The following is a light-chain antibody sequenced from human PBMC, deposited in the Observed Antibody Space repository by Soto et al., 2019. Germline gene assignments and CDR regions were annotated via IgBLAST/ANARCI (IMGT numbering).Light chain of an antibody. J-gene: IGKJ2*01. V-gene: IGKV3-20*01. CDR1: QAVTGNY. CDR2: GAS. CDR3: QQCGPALKYT. Sequence: EVVLTQSPDTLSLSPGERATLSCRASQAVTGNYLAWYQQKPGQAPRLLIYGASNRATGIPDRFSGSVSGTDFTLTISRLEPEDFAVYYCQQCGPALKYTFGQVTKLEIK.